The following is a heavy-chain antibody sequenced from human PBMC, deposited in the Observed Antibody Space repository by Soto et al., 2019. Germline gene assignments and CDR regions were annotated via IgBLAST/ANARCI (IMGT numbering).Heavy chain of an antibody. J-gene: IGHJ4*02. CDR2: ITSRSDTI. D-gene: IGHD3-22*01. Sequence: PGGSLRLSCAASGFTFSSYEMNWARQAPGKGLEWVSHITSRSDTIYYADSVKGRFTISRDNAESSLYLQMNSLRAEDTAVYYCARSSGHYRPFDSWGQGTLVTVPQ. CDR1: GFTFSSYE. V-gene: IGHV3-48*03. CDR3: ARSSGHYRPFDS.